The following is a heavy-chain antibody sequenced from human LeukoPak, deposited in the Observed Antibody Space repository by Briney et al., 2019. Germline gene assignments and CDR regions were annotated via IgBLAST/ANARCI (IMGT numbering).Heavy chain of an antibody. CDR3: ARDTYFYNSSAFYHYYYGMDV. CDR1: GFTFSSYG. J-gene: IGHJ6*02. CDR2: IEYDESKT. V-gene: IGHV3-74*01. Sequence: GGSLRLSCAASGFTFSSYGMHWVRQAPGKGLEWVSRIEYDESKTKYADSVKGRFTISRDNAKNTLYLQMNSLRAEDTAVYYCARDTYFYNSSAFYHYYYGMDVWGQGTTVTVSS. D-gene: IGHD3-22*01.